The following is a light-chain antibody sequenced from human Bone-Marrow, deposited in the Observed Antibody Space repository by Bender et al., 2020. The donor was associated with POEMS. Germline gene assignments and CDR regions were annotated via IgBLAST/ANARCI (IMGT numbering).Light chain of an antibody. Sequence: SYELTQPSSVSVPPGQTARITCSGDVLAKKYGRWFQQKPGQAPVLVIYKDSERPPGIPERFSGSSSGTTVTLTIRGAQVEDEADYYCYSATDNAWVFGGGTKLTVL. CDR2: KDS. CDR3: YSATDNAWV. J-gene: IGLJ3*02. CDR1: VLAKKY. V-gene: IGLV3-27*01.